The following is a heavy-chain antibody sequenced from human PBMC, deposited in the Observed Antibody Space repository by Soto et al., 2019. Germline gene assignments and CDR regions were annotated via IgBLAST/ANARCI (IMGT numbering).Heavy chain of an antibody. D-gene: IGHD3-10*01. J-gene: IGHJ6*02. CDR2: ISYDGSNK. CDR1: GFIFSSYA. Sequence: QVQVVESGGGVVQPGKSLRLSCAASGFIFSSYAMHWVRQAPGKGLEWVAAISYDGSNKYYADSVKGRFTISRDYLQMNSLRVAVTAVYYCARGVAVHYGMDVWGQGTTVTVSS. V-gene: IGHV3-30-3*01. CDR3: ARGVAVHYGMDV.